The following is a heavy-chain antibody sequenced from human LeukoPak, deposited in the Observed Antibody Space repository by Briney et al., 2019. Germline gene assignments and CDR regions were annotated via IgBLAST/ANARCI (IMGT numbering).Heavy chain of an antibody. CDR1: GGTFSSYA. CDR3: ARDLRTYYYESSGLPVY. J-gene: IGHJ4*02. CDR2: IIPIFGTA. V-gene: IGHV1-69*01. D-gene: IGHD3-22*01. Sequence: GSPGKVSCKASGGTFSSYAISWVRQAPGQGLEWRGGIIPIFGTANYAQKFQGRVTITADESTSTAYMELSSLRSEATVVYYCARDLRTYYYESSGLPVYWGQGALVTVSS.